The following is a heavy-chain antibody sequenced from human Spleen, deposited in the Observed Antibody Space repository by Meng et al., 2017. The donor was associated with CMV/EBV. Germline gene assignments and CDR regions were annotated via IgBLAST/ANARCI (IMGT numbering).Heavy chain of an antibody. CDR3: ARVGSGSSKNDY. V-gene: IGHV4-39*06. CDR1: GGSISSSSYY. D-gene: IGHD1-26*01. Sequence: RLQLQESGPGLVKPSETLSLTCTVSGGSISSSSYYWGWIRQPPGKGLEWIGSIYYSGSTYYNPSLKSRVTISVDTSKNQFSLKLSSVTAADTAVYYCARVGSGSSKNDYWGQGTLVTVSS. CDR2: IYYSGST. J-gene: IGHJ4*02.